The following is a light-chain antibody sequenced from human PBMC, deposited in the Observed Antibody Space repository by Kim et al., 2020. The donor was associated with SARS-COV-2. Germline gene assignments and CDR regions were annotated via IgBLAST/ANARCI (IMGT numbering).Light chain of an antibody. CDR1: KLGDKY. CDR3: QAWDSSTGG. J-gene: IGLJ2*01. CDR2: QDS. V-gene: IGLV3-1*01. Sequence: SYELTQPPSVSVSPGQTASITCSGDKLGDKYACWYQQKPGQSPVLVIYQDSKRPSGIPERFSGSNSGNTATLTISGTQAMDEDDYYCQAWDSSTGGFGGG.